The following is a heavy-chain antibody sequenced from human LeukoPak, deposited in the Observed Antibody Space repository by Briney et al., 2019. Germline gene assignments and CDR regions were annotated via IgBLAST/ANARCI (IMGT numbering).Heavy chain of an antibody. CDR1: GGSFSGYY. J-gene: IGHJ6*03. Sequence: SETLSLTCAVYGGSFSGYYWSWIRQPPGKGLEWIGEINHSGSTNYNPSLKSRVTISVDTSKNQFSLKLSSVTAADTAVYYCARVISMRLWSGLSQNYYYYYMDVWGKGTTVTVSS. V-gene: IGHV4-34*01. CDR3: ARVISMRLWSGLSQNYYYYYMDV. CDR2: INHSGST. D-gene: IGHD3-3*01.